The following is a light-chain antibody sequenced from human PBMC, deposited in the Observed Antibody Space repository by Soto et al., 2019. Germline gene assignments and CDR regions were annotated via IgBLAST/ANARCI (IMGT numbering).Light chain of an antibody. Sequence: QSALTQPASVSGSPGQSITISCTGTSSDVGGYNYVSWYQQHPGKAPKLMIYEVSNRPSGVSNRFSGSKSGNTASLTISGLQAEDEADYYCSSYTSRSFLFGGGTKLTVL. CDR3: SSYTSRSFL. V-gene: IGLV2-14*01. CDR2: EVS. J-gene: IGLJ3*02. CDR1: SSDVGGYNY.